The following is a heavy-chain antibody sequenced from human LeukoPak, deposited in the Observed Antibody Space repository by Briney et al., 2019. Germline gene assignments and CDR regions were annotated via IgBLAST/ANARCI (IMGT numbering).Heavy chain of an antibody. CDR1: GFSFSAYG. CDR3: ARGSESYDYYSYGMDV. J-gene: IGHJ6*04. V-gene: IGHV3-33*01. Sequence: GGSLRLSCAASGFSFSAYGMHWVRQAPGKGLEWVALIRYDGNNKYYADSVKGRFTISRDNSKNTLYLQMNSLRAEDTAVYYCARGSESYDYYSYGMDVWGKGTTVTVS. D-gene: IGHD5-12*01. CDR2: IRYDGNNK.